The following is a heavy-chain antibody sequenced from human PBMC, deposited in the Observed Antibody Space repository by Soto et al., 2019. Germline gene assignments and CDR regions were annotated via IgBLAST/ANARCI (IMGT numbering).Heavy chain of an antibody. CDR2: IYPGDSDT. V-gene: IGHV5-51*01. J-gene: IGHJ4*02. Sequence: GESLKISCKGSGYSFTSYWIGWVRQMPGKGLEWMGIIYPGDSDTRYSPSFQGHVTISVDKSINTAYLQWNSLKASDTAIYYCARVGATTLHYFDSWGQGTLVTVSS. D-gene: IGHD1-26*01. CDR1: GYSFTSYW. CDR3: ARVGATTLHYFDS.